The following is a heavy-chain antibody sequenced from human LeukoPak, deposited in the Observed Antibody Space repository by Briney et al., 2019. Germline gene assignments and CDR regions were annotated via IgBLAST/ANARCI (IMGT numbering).Heavy chain of an antibody. Sequence: GGSLRLSCAASGFTFSDYYMSWIRQAPGKGVEWVSYISSSGSTIYYADSVKGRFTISRDNAKNSLYLQMNSLRAEDTAVYYCARDHSEQYYFDYWGQGTLVTVSS. V-gene: IGHV3-11*01. CDR1: GFTFSDYY. CDR3: ARDHSEQYYFDY. D-gene: IGHD1/OR15-1a*01. J-gene: IGHJ4*02. CDR2: ISSSGSTI.